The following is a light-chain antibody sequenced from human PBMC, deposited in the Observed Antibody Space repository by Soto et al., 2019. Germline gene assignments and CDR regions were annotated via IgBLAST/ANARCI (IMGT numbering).Light chain of an antibody. V-gene: IGKV1-12*01. CDR2: DAS. J-gene: IGKJ1*01. Sequence: DIQMTQSPSSVSASVGDRVTITCRASQGISGWLAWYQQKLGKAPELLIYDASTLQGGVPSRFSGSGSGTDFTLTITSLQPDDFATYYCQQYDSYLGTFGQGTKVDIK. CDR3: QQYDSYLGT. CDR1: QGISGW.